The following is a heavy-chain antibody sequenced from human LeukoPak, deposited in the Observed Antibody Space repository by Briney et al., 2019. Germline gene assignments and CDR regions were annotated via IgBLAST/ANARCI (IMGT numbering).Heavy chain of an antibody. CDR1: GYTFTSYG. CDR2: ISAYNGNA. CDR3: ARDPAEGHYYDSSGYTLDY. V-gene: IGHV1-18*01. J-gene: IGHJ4*02. Sequence: ASAKVSCKASGYTFTSYGISWVRQAPGQGLEWMGWISAYNGNANYAQKLQGRVTMTTDTSTSTAYMELRSLRSDDTAVYYCARDPAEGHYYDSSGYTLDYWGQGTLVTVSS. D-gene: IGHD3-22*01.